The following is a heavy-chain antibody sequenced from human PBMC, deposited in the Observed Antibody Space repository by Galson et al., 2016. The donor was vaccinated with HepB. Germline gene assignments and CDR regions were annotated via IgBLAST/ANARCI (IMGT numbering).Heavy chain of an antibody. CDR2: MNPGSGNT. Sequence: SVKVSCKASGYTFTNYDVNWVRQAPGQGLEWMGWMNPGSGNTGYAQNFQGRVTMTRNASISTAYVELRSLTSEDTAVYYCARVPRTAGGYLHHYSAFDIWGQGTMVIVSS. J-gene: IGHJ3*02. D-gene: IGHD5-18*01. CDR3: ARVPRTAGGYLHHYSAFDI. CDR1: GYTFTNYD. V-gene: IGHV1-8*01.